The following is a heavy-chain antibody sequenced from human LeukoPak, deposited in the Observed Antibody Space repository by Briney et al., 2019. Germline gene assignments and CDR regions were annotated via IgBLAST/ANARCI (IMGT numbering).Heavy chain of an antibody. D-gene: IGHD6-13*01. Sequence: SGPTLVNPTQTLTLTRTFSGFSLSTSGAGVHWIRQRPGKALEWLALIYWDDGKRYSPSLKSRLTITKDTSKNQVVLTMTNMDPVDTATYYCAHRLLQAAGSETFDYWGQGTLVTVSS. CDR3: AHRLLQAAGSETFDY. CDR1: GFSLSTSGAG. J-gene: IGHJ4*02. CDR2: IYWDDGK. V-gene: IGHV2-5*02.